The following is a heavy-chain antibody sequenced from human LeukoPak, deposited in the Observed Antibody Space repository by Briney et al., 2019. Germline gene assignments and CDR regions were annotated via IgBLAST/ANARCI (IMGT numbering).Heavy chain of an antibody. CDR1: GGSISSYS. Sequence: PSETLSLTCTVSGGSISSYSWSCIRQPPGKGLEWIGYIETSGSAYYNPSLKSRVAISVDTAKNQFSLKLSSVTAADTAVYYCARDSLYSSGWFDYWGQGTLVTVSS. J-gene: IGHJ4*02. D-gene: IGHD6-19*01. V-gene: IGHV4-59*01. CDR3: ARDSLYSSGWFDY. CDR2: IETSGSA.